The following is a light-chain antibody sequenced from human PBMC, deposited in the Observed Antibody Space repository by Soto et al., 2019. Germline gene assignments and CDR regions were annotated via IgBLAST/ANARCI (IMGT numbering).Light chain of an antibody. CDR1: SSDVGGYNY. V-gene: IGLV2-14*01. Sequence: QSALTQPASVSGSPGQSITISCTGTSSDVGGYNYVSWYQQYPGKAPKLMIYDVSNRPSGVSNRFSGSKSGNTASLTISGLQAEDEADYYCSSYTSSRTLDVVFGGGTKLTVL. CDR2: DVS. J-gene: IGLJ2*01. CDR3: SSYTSSRTLDVV.